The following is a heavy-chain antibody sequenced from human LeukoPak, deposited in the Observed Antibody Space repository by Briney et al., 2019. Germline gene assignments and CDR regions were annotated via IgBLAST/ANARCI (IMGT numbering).Heavy chain of an antibody. CDR3: AKVYSSSSNENYFDY. J-gene: IGHJ4*02. V-gene: IGHV3-30*02. Sequence: GGSLRLSCAASGFTISNYGMHWVRQAPGKGLEWVSFIRFDGSNKYYADSVKGRFTISRDNSKNTLYLQMNSLRAEDTAVYYCAKVYSSSSNENYFDYWGQGTLVTVSS. CDR1: GFTISNYG. D-gene: IGHD6-6*01. CDR2: IRFDGSNK.